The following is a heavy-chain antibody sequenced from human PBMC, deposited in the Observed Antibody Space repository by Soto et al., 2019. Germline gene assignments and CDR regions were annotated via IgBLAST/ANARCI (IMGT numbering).Heavy chain of an antibody. J-gene: IGHJ6*02. CDR1: GFTFSSYA. V-gene: IGHV3-30-3*02. Sequence: GGSLRLSCAASGFTFSSYAMHWVRQAPGKGLEWVAVISYDGSNKSYVDSVSGRFVVPRENSKKTMYLEMNSLRAEDTAVYFCAKERGGITGARGIIVNNGYYGMDVGGQGTTVTVSS. CDR2: ISYDGSNK. CDR3: AKERGGITGARGIIVNNGYYGMDV. D-gene: IGHD3-10*01.